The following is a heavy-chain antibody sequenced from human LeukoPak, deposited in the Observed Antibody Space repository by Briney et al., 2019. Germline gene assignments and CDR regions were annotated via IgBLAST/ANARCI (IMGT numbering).Heavy chain of an antibody. D-gene: IGHD3-9*01. Sequence: QPGRSLTLSCAASGFTFDDYAVHWVRHAPGEGREWVSCISWNSGNIVHGDSVKGRFTISRDNAKNSLYLQMNSLRAEDTALYYCAKGSDILTGYQDYWGQGTLVTVSS. CDR2: ISWNSGNI. CDR3: AKGSDILTGYQDY. V-gene: IGHV3-9*01. J-gene: IGHJ4*02. CDR1: GFTFDDYA.